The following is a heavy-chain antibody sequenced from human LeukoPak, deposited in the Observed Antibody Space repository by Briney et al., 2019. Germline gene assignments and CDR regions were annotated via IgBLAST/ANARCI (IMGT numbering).Heavy chain of an antibody. CDR2: IKQDGSEK. CDR1: GFTFSSYE. CDR3: ASGVPTDY. Sequence: GGSLRLSCAASGFTFSSYEMNWVRQAPGKGLEWVANIKQDGSEKYYVDSVKGRFTISRDNAKNSLYLQMNSLRAEDTAVYYCASGVPTDYWGQGTLVTVSS. J-gene: IGHJ4*02. V-gene: IGHV3-7*02. D-gene: IGHD3-10*01.